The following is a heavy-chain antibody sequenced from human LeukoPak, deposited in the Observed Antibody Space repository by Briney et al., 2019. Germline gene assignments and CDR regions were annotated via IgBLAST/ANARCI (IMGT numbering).Heavy chain of an antibody. D-gene: IGHD4-11*01. V-gene: IGHV4-38-2*01. Sequence: SETLYLTCAVSGYSINSGYYWAWIRQPPGEGLEGIGNIYHSGSTYYNASLKSRITLSVDPSKNQFSLTLSPVTAADTVVYYCARLYSNYFFDYWGQGTLVTVPS. CDR1: GYSINSGYY. CDR2: IYHSGST. J-gene: IGHJ4*02. CDR3: ARLYSNYFFDY.